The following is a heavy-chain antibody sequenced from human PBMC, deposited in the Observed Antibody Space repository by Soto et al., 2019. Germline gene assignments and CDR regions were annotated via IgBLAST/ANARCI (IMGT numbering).Heavy chain of an antibody. Sequence: SETLSLTCVVSGNSISTTNWWSWVRQSPGKGLEWIGEIYHSGSTNYNPSLKSRVTISVDKSKNQFSLKLSSVTAADTAVYYCARDVGYHYDGSPSGQFDFWGQGTLVTISS. CDR1: GNSISTTNW. D-gene: IGHD3-22*01. CDR3: ARDVGYHYDGSPSGQFDF. J-gene: IGHJ4*02. CDR2: IYHSGST. V-gene: IGHV4-4*02.